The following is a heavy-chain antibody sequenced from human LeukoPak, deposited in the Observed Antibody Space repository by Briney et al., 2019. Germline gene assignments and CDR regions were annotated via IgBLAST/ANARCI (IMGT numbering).Heavy chain of an antibody. J-gene: IGHJ4*02. CDR1: GFTFSSYA. CDR2: MSSDGSKK. CDR3: AKKAQYNGNYPLDY. D-gene: IGHD1-26*01. Sequence: GGSLRLSCAASGFTFSSYAMHWVRQAPGKGLEWVAVMSSDGSKKYYADSVKGRFTISRDNSKNTLYLQMNSLRVEDTALYFCAKKAQYNGNYPLDYWGQGTLVTVSS. V-gene: IGHV3-30-3*02.